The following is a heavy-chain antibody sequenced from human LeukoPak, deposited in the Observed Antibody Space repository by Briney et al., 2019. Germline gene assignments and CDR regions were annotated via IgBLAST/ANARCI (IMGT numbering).Heavy chain of an antibody. Sequence: SETLSLTCTVSGGSISSSSYYWGWIRQPPGKGLEWIGSIYYSGSTNYNPSLKSRVTISVGTSKNQFSLKLSSVTAADTAVYYCASSSFYAFDIWGQGTIVTVSS. CDR2: IYYSGST. V-gene: IGHV4-39*07. CDR1: GGSISSSSYY. J-gene: IGHJ3*02. D-gene: IGHD2/OR15-2a*01. CDR3: ASSSFYAFDI.